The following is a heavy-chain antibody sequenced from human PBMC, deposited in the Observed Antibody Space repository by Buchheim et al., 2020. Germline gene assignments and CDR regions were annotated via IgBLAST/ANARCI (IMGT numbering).Heavy chain of an antibody. CDR3: ASYRFGSYSYGRIYYYYGMDV. Sequence: QVQLVQSGAEVKKPGASVKVSCKASGYTFTSYYMHWVRQAPGQGLEWMGIINPSGGSTSYAQKFQGRVTMTRDTSPSTGYMELRSLRSEDTAVYYCASYRFGSYSYGRIYYYYGMDVWGQGTT. CDR1: GYTFTSYY. CDR2: INPSGGST. J-gene: IGHJ6*02. V-gene: IGHV1-46*01. D-gene: IGHD5-18*01.